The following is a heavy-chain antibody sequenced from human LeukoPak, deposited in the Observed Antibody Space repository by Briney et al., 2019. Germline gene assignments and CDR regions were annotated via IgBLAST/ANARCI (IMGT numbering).Heavy chain of an antibody. CDR2: MLNNGSNK. J-gene: IGHJ4*02. Sequence: PGKSLRVYCVASGFTLKSYHMHWVRQAPGKGLEWVAIMLNNGSNKYNTDSVKGRFTISRETSKNTLYLQMNNLSAEDTAVYYCARAPFFYASRGSHFDYWGQGTLVTVSS. D-gene: IGHD3-22*01. CDR1: GFTLKSYH. V-gene: IGHV3-30*04. CDR3: ARAPFFYASRGSHFDY.